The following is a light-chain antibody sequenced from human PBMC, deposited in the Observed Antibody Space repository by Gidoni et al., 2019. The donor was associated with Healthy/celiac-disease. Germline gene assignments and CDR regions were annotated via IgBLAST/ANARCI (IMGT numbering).Light chain of an antibody. J-gene: IGKJ4*01. CDR2: GAS. Sequence: EIVLTHSPGTLSLSPGERATISCRASQSVSSSYLAWYQQKPGQAPRLLIYGASSRATGIPDRFSGSGSGTDFTLTISRLEPEDFAVYYCQQYGRSPPTFGGGTKVETK. V-gene: IGKV3-20*01. CDR3: QQYGRSPPT. CDR1: QSVSSSY.